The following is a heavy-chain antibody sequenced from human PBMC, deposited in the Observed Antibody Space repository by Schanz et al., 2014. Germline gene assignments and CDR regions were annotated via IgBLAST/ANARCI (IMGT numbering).Heavy chain of an antibody. CDR2: ISTDGTNT. J-gene: IGHJ3*01. CDR3: TRDRGALVTHNDALNL. Sequence: QVQLVESGGGLIQPGGSLRLSCAASGFTFRGHAMHWVRQAPGKGLEKVAAISTDGTNTYYAASVRGRFTISRDNSKNTVYLQMDSLRSEDTAVYYCTRDRGALVTHNDALNLWGQGTMVSVSS. V-gene: IGHV3-30*04. CDR1: GFTFRGHA. D-gene: IGHD2-8*02.